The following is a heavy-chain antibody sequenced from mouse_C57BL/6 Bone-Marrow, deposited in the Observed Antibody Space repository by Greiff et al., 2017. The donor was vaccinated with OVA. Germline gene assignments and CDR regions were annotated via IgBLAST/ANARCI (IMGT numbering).Heavy chain of an antibody. J-gene: IGHJ2*01. D-gene: IGHD1-1*01. CDR2: FDPENGDT. CDR1: GFTFKDDY. V-gene: IGHV14-4*01. CDR3: TTPYAPDY. Sequence: VQLQQSGAELVRPGASVKLSCTASGFTFKDDYLHWVKQRPEQGLEWIGWFDPENGDTEYASKLPGKATLTADTTSNTAYLQLSSLTSEATAVYYCTTPYAPDYWGQGTTLTVSS.